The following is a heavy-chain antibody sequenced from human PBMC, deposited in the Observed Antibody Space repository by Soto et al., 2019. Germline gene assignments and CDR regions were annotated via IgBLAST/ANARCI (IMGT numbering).Heavy chain of an antibody. CDR3: ARGYEIGGYRGGWFDP. D-gene: IGHD1-26*01. CDR1: GGSFSGYY. CDR2: INHSGST. V-gene: IGHV4-34*01. J-gene: IGHJ5*02. Sequence: PSETLSLTCAVYGGSFSGYYWSWIRQPPGKGLEWIGEINHSGSTNYNPSLKSRVTVSVDTSKNQFSLKLSSVTAADTAVYYCARGYEIGGYRGGWFDPWGQGTLVTVSS.